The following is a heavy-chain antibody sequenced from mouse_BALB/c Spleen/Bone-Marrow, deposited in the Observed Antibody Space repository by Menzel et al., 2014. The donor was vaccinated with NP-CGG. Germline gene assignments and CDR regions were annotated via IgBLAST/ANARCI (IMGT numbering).Heavy chain of an antibody. D-gene: IGHD2-1*01. V-gene: IGHV1-15*01. Sequence: QVQLQQSGAELVRPGASVTLSRKASGYRFTDYEMHWVKLTPVHGLDWIGSIDPETGGTAYNQKFKGKATLTADESSSTAYISLRSLTSDDSAVYYCTRKTIYFANSLVFDYWGQGTTLSVSS. CDR2: IDPETGGT. CDR1: GYRFTDYE. J-gene: IGHJ2*01. CDR3: TRKTIYFANSLVFDY.